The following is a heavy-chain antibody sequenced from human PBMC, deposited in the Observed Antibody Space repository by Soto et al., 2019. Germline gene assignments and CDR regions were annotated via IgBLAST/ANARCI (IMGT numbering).Heavy chain of an antibody. J-gene: IGHJ4*02. CDR3: ARAPLYCSGGSCYYLDY. D-gene: IGHD2-15*01. Sequence: QVQLVQSGAEVKKPGSSVKVSCKASGGTFSSYTISWVRQAPGQGLEWMGRIIPILGIANYAQKFQGRVTITADKSTSTAYMELSSLRSEDTAVYYCARAPLYCSGGSCYYLDYWGQGTLVTVSS. V-gene: IGHV1-69*02. CDR2: IIPILGIA. CDR1: GGTFSSYT.